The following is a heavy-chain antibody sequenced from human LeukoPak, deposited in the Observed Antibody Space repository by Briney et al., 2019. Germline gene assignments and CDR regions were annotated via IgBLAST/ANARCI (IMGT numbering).Heavy chain of an antibody. CDR1: DGSINSYY. D-gene: IGHD3-22*01. Sequence: SETLSLTCSVSDGSINSYYWSWRRQPPGKVLEWIGYIYYSGSTNYNPSLKSRVTISVDTSKNQFSLKLNSVTAADTAVYYCARDRRDYHDSSGYHDYWGQGTLVTVSS. V-gene: IGHV4-59*01. CDR2: IYYSGST. J-gene: IGHJ4*02. CDR3: ARDRRDYHDSSGYHDY.